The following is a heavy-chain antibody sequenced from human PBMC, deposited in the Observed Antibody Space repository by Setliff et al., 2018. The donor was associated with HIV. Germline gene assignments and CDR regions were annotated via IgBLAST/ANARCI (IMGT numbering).Heavy chain of an antibody. CDR2: IYKSGTT. V-gene: IGHV4-59*08. D-gene: IGHD2-21*02. J-gene: IGHJ4*02. CDR1: GGSISSYY. Sequence: SETLSLTCTVSGGSISSYYWSWIRQPPGKGLEWIGYIYKSGTTNYSPSLKSRVTISAGPSKNQFSLKLTSATAADTAVYYCGRLSETAMASFDSWGQGILVTVSS. CDR3: GRLSETAMASFDS.